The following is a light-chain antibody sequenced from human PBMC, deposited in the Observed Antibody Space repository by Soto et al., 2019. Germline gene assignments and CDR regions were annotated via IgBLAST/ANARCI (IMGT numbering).Light chain of an antibody. V-gene: IGLV2-11*01. CDR3: CSYAGSYTFV. CDR1: SSDVGSYNY. CDR2: DVN. Sequence: QSALTQPRSVSGSPGQSVTISCTGTSSDVGSYNYVSWYQQHPAKAPKLMIYDVNKRPSGVPDRFSGSKSGNTASLTISGLQPEDEADYYCCSYAGSYTFVFGTGTKLTVL. J-gene: IGLJ1*01.